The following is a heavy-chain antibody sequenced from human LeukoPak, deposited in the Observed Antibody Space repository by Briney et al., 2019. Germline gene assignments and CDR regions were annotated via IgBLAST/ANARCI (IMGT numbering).Heavy chain of an antibody. CDR2: IYPGDSDT. D-gene: IGHD2-15*01. CDR1: GYSSTSYW. J-gene: IGHJ5*02. CDR3: ARWVVAATGSYNWFDP. V-gene: IGHV5-51*03. Sequence: GESLKISCKGSGYSSTSYWIGWVRQMPGKGLEWMGIIYPGDSDTRYSPSFQGQVTISADKSISTAYLQWSSLKASDTAMYYCARWVVAATGSYNWFDPWGQGTLVTVSS.